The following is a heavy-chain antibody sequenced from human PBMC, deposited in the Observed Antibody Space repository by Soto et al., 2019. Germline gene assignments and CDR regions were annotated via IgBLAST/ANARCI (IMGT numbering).Heavy chain of an antibody. CDR3: AKGSYGIYYYYGMDV. CDR1: GFTFSSYA. J-gene: IGHJ6*02. D-gene: IGHD5-18*01. Sequence: PGGSLRLSCAASGFTFSSYAMSWVRQAPGKGLEWVSAISGSGGSTYYADSVKGRFTISRDNSKNTLYLQMNSLRAEDTAVYYCAKGSYGIYYYYGMDVWGQGTTVTVSS. CDR2: ISGSGGST. V-gene: IGHV3-23*01.